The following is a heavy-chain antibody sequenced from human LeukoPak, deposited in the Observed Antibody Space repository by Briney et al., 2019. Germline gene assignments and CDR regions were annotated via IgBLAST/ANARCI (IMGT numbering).Heavy chain of an antibody. V-gene: IGHV3-9*01. CDR1: GFTFDDYA. CDR3: AKSIAAAAPDY. D-gene: IGHD6-13*01. J-gene: IGHJ4*02. Sequence: GGSLRLSCAASGFTFDDYAMHWVRQAPGKGLEWVSGISWNSGSIGYADSVKGRFTISRDNAKNSPYLQMNSLRAEDTALYYCAKSIAAAAPDYWGQGTLVTVSS. CDR2: ISWNSGSI.